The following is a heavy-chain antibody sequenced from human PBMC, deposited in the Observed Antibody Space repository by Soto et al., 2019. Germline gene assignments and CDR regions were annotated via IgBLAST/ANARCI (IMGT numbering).Heavy chain of an antibody. D-gene: IGHD3-9*01. CDR3: VTALYDILTGYDY. Sequence: GGSLRLSCSASGFTFSSYGMNWVRQAPGKGLEHVSAISGNGDSTYYAESVKGRFTISRDNSKNTLYFQMSSLRAEDTAVYYCVTALYDILTGYDYWGQGTLVTVSS. CDR1: GFTFSSYG. V-gene: IGHV3-64D*08. J-gene: IGHJ4*02. CDR2: ISGNGDST.